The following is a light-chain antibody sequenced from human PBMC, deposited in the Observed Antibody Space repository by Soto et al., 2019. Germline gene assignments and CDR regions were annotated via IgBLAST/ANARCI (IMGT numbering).Light chain of an antibody. CDR2: AAS. CDR3: QHYVNYPIT. CDR1: QDISNY. J-gene: IGKJ5*01. V-gene: IGKV1-16*02. Sequence: DIQMTQSPSSLSASVGDSVTITCRASQDISNYLAWFQQKPGKAPKSLIYAASTLQSGVPSKISGTGSETDFSLTITNLQPEDFATYYCQHYVNYPITFGQGTRLDLK.